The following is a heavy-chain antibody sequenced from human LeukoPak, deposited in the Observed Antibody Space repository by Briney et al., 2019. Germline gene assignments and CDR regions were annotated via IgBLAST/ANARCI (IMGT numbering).Heavy chain of an antibody. D-gene: IGHD6-19*01. Sequence: GGSLRLSCAASGFTFSNAWMSWVRQAPGKGLEWVGRIKSITDGGTTDYAAPVQGRFTISRDDSKSTLFLQMHSLKTEDTAVYYCTTGRLDWGQGTLVTVSS. V-gene: IGHV3-15*01. CDR2: IKSITDGGTT. CDR1: GFTFSNAW. CDR3: TTGRLD. J-gene: IGHJ4*02.